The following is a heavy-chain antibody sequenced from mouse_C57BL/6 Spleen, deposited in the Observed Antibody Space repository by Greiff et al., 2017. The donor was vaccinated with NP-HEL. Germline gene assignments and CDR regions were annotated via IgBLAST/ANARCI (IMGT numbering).Heavy chain of an antibody. Sequence: VQLQQSGAELVRPGASVKLSCTASGFNIKDDYMHWVKQRPEQGLEWIGWIDPENGDTAYASKFQGKATITADTSSNTAYLQLSSLTSEDTAVYYCTYAPFAYWGQGTLVTVSA. V-gene: IGHV14-4*01. D-gene: IGHD6-5*01. CDR2: IDPENGDT. CDR1: GFNIKDDY. CDR3: TYAPFAY. J-gene: IGHJ3*01.